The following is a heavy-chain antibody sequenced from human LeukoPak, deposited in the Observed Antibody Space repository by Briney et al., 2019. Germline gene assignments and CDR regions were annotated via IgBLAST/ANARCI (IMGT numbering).Heavy chain of an antibody. Sequence: PGGSLRLSCAASGFTFSSYSMNWVRQAPGKGLEWVSSISNSSSYIYYADSVKGRFTISRDNSKNTLYLQMNSLRAEDTAVYYCARDKDRTYYYGSGTLGYWGQGTLVTVSS. CDR1: GFTFSSYS. D-gene: IGHD3-10*01. CDR3: ARDKDRTYYYGSGTLGY. CDR2: ISNSSSYI. J-gene: IGHJ4*02. V-gene: IGHV3-21*01.